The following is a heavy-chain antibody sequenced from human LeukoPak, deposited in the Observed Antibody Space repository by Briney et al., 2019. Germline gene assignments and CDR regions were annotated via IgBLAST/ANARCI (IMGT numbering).Heavy chain of an antibody. Sequence: GASVEVSCKVSGYTLTELSMHWVRQAPGKGLEWMGGFDPEDGETIYAQRFQGRVTMTEDTSTDTAYMELSSLRSEDTAVYYCATSIVGATTFQPPINWGQGTLVTVSS. D-gene: IGHD1-26*01. J-gene: IGHJ4*02. CDR2: FDPEDGET. V-gene: IGHV1-24*01. CDR1: GYTLTELS. CDR3: ATSIVGATTFQPPIN.